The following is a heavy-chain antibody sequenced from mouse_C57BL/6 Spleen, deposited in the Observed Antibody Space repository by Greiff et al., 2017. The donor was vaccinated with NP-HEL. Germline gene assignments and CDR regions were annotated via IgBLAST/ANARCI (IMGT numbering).Heavy chain of an antibody. CDR3: ATTGSSYWYFDV. D-gene: IGHD1-1*01. CDR1: GYTFTDYN. V-gene: IGHV1-18*01. Sequence: EVKLQESGPELVKPGASVKIPCKASGYTFTDYNMDWVKQSHGKSLEWIGDINPNNGGTIYNQKFKGKATLTVDKSSSTAYMELRSLTSEDTAVYYCATTGSSYWYFDVWGTGTTVTVSS. CDR2: INPNNGGT. J-gene: IGHJ1*03.